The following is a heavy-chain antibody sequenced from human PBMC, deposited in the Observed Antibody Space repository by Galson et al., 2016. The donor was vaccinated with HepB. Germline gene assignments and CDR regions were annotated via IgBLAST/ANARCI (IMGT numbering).Heavy chain of an antibody. CDR2: INPGGDST. D-gene: IGHD1-26*01. J-gene: IGHJ6*04. CDR1: GFTFSNYP. Sequence: SLRLSCAASGFTFSNYPMAWVRQAPGKGPEVVSSINPGGDSTDYADSVKGRFTISRDNSKNTLSLQMNSPTADDTAIYYCVQGSPAPAVWGKGTTVTVSS. V-gene: IGHV3-23*01. CDR3: VQGSPAPAV.